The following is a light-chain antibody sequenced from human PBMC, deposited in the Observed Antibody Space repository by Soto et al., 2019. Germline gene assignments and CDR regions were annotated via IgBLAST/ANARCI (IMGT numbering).Light chain of an antibody. CDR1: PSVSTRY. Sequence: ESMLTQSPGTLSLSPGERATLSCRASPSVSTRYLVWYQQKPGQAPRLLIYGASIRATGIPDRFSGSGSGTDFTLTISRLEPEDFAVYYCHHFGSSPPAFTFGQGTKLEI. CDR3: HHFGSSPPAFT. V-gene: IGKV3-20*01. J-gene: IGKJ2*01. CDR2: GAS.